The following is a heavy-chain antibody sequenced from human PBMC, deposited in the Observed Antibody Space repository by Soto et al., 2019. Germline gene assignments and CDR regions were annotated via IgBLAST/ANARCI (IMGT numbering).Heavy chain of an antibody. CDR3: AKDPQRMGYLHGMDV. CDR2: ISFDRSAK. J-gene: IGHJ6*02. Sequence: QVQLVESGGGVVQPGRSLRLSCAASGFGFTSYDIHWVRQAPGKGLEWVAVISFDRSAKNYADSVKGRFTISRDNSKNTVFMQMNSLRAEDTAVYYCAKDPQRMGYLHGMDVWGQGTTVTVSS. V-gene: IGHV3-30*18. D-gene: IGHD1-26*01. CDR1: GFGFTSYD.